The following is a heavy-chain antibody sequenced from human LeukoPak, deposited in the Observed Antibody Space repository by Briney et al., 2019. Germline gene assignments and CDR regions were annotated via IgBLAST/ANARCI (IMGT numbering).Heavy chain of an antibody. CDR2: INHSGST. CDR3: ASPRHYGDASQDAFDI. CDR1: GGSFSGYY. J-gene: IGHJ3*02. Sequence: SETLSLTCAVYGGSFSGYYWSWIRQPPGKGLEWIGEINHSGSTNYNPSLKSRVTISVDTSKNQFSLKLSSVTAADTAVYYCASPRHYGDASQDAFDIWGQGTMVTVSS. V-gene: IGHV4-34*01. D-gene: IGHD4-17*01.